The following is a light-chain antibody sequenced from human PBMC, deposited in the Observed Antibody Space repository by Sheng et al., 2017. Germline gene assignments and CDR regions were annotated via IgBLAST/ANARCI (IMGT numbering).Light chain of an antibody. Sequence: QAALTQPASVSGSPGQSVTISCSGTISDVEKYDLVSWYRLDPGKAPQLIIYDVTKRPSGVPSRFSGAKSGNTASLTISGLQAEDDSHYYCCSYTGASTLYVFGSGTKVTVL. CDR2: DVT. V-gene: IGLV2-23*02. CDR1: ISDVEKYDL. J-gene: IGLJ1*01. CDR3: CSYTGASTLYV.